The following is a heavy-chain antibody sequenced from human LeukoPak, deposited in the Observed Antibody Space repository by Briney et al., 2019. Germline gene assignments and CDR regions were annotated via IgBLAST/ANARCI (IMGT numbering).Heavy chain of an antibody. CDR3: TTPGGEQWLVRKYFDY. CDR1: GFTFSNAW. Sequence: GGPLRLSCAASGFTFSNAWMSWVRQAPGKGLEWVGRIKSKTDGGTTDYAAPVKGRFTISRDDSKNTLYLQMNSLKTEDTAVYYCTTPGGEQWLVRKYFDYWGQGTLVTVSS. J-gene: IGHJ4*02. V-gene: IGHV3-15*01. CDR2: IKSKTDGGTT. D-gene: IGHD6-19*01.